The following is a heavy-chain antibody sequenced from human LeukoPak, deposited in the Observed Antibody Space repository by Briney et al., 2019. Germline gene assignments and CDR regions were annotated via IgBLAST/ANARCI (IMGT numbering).Heavy chain of an antibody. D-gene: IGHD3-10*01. Sequence: SETLSLTCTVSGNSISSGDNYWSWIRQPAGKGLEWIGRIYTSGSTNYNPSLKSRVTISIDTSKSQFSLKLSSVTAADTAVYYCARGPYYFGSGTDYNRFNVVYWGQGILVTVSS. J-gene: IGHJ4*02. CDR3: ARGPYYFGSGTDYNRFNVVY. V-gene: IGHV4-61*02. CDR2: IYTSGST. CDR1: GNSISSGDNY.